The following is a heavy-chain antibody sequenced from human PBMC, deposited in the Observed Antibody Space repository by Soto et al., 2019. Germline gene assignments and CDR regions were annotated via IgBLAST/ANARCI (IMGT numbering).Heavy chain of an antibody. Sequence: GASVKVSCKASGYIFTDYYMHWVRQAPGQELGWMGRINPNSGGTNYAQKFQGRVTMTRDTSISTAYTELSSLRSEDTAVYYCARGKWITSDWGPTRENPYEMEVWGQGTTVTVSS. V-gene: IGHV1-2*06. J-gene: IGHJ6*02. CDR3: ARGKWITSDWGPTRENPYEMEV. CDR1: GYIFTDYY. D-gene: IGHD7-27*01. CDR2: INPNSGGT.